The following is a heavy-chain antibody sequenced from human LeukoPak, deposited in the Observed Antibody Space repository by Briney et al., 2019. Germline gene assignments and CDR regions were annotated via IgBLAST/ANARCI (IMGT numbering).Heavy chain of an antibody. CDR2: ISSSSSTI. CDR3: ARVYGSEIDY. D-gene: IGHD3-10*01. V-gene: IGHV3-48*01. J-gene: IGHJ4*02. CDR1: GFTFSSYS. Sequence: GGSLRLSCAASGFTFSSYSMLWVRQAPGKGLEWVSYISSSSSTIYYADSVKGRFTISRDNAKNSLYLQMNTLRAEDTAVYYCARVYGSEIDYWGQGTLVTVSS.